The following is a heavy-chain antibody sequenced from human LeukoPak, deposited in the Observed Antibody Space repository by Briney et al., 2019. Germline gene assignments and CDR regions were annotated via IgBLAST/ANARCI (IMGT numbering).Heavy chain of an antibody. CDR3: ARDYYDSSGYPNWFDP. Sequence: VASVKVSCKASGYTFTGYYMHWVRQAPGQGLEWKGWINPNSGGTNYAQKFQGRVTMTRDTSISTAYMELSRLRSDDTAVYYCARDYYDSSGYPNWFDPWGQGTLVTVSS. V-gene: IGHV1-2*02. J-gene: IGHJ5*02. CDR2: INPNSGGT. D-gene: IGHD3-22*01. CDR1: GYTFTGYY.